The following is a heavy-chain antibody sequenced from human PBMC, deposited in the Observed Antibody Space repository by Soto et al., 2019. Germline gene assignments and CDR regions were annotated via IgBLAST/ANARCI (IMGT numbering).Heavy chain of an antibody. CDR1: GGSISSYY. Sequence: PSETLSLTCTVSGGSISSYYWSWIRQPPGKGLEWIGYMFYSGSTYYHPSLKSRVNISADTSKNRFSLRLTSVTPADTAVYYCARDNGYGHFDSWGQGTLVTVSS. CDR2: MFYSGST. J-gene: IGHJ4*02. CDR3: ARDNGYGHFDS. D-gene: IGHD5-12*01. V-gene: IGHV4-59*06.